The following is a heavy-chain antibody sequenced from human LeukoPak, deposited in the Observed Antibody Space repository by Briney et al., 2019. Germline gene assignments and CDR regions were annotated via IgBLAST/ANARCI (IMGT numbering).Heavy chain of an antibody. CDR3: AKDARYYGSGSYHHFDY. D-gene: IGHD3-10*01. CDR2: IWYDGSIK. CDR1: GFTFNSFG. Sequence: GGSLRLSCAASGFTFNSFGMHWVRQAPGKGLEWVAFIWYDGSIKYYADSVKGRFTMSRDNSKNTLYLQMNSLRAEDTAVYYCAKDARYYGSGSYHHFDYWGQGTLVTVSS. V-gene: IGHV3-30*02. J-gene: IGHJ4*02.